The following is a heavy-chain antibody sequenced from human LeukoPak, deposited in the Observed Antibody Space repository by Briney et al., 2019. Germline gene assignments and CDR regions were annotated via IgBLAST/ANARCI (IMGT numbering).Heavy chain of an antibody. J-gene: IGHJ4*02. CDR2: IRHDGTDQ. V-gene: IGHV3-30*02. D-gene: IGHD4/OR15-4a*01. Sequence: GGSLRLSCVGSGFTFSVHWVRQVPGKGLEWLTFIRHDGTDQHYADSVRGRFAISRDNSKNTVYLEMNSLRAEDTAFYYCAKGMRSPLNWGQGTLVTVSS. CDR1: GFTFS. CDR3: AKGMRSPLN.